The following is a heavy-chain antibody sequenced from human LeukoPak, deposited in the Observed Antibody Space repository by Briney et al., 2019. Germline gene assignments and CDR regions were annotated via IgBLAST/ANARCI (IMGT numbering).Heavy chain of an antibody. V-gene: IGHV4-39*01. CDR1: GGSISSSRYY. CDR2: ISYSGST. D-gene: IGHD4-17*01. Sequence: PSETLSLTCTVSGGSISSSRYYWGWIRQPPGKGLDWIGSISYSGSTYYNSSLKSRLTISVGTSKNQFSVRLSSVTAADTAVYYCARTYGDYPYYYYGMDVWGQGTTVTVSS. CDR3: ARTYGDYPYYYYGMDV. J-gene: IGHJ6*02.